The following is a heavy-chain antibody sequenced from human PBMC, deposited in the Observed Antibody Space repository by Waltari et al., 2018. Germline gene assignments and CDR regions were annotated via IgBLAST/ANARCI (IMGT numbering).Heavy chain of an antibody. CDR3: ASTTDVDTAMDPYFDY. J-gene: IGHJ4*02. V-gene: IGHV1-69*10. Sequence: QGLEWMGGIIPILGIANYAQKFQGRVTITADKSTSTAYMELSSLRSEDTAVYYCASTTDVDTAMDPYFDYWGQGTLVTVSS. D-gene: IGHD5-18*01. CDR2: IIPILGIA.